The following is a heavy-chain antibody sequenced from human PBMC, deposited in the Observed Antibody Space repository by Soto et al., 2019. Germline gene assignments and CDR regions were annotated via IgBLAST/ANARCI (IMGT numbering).Heavy chain of an antibody. Sequence: QVRLQESGPGLVKPSQTLSLTCTVSGASISNGGYFWTWLRHHPGKGLDWIGYIYFTGNAHYNPSIKSRVTISVDTSKNQFSLSLNSVTSADTAVYFCARGDLYVTTAFDSWGQGTMVTVSS. CDR3: ARGDLYVTTAFDS. J-gene: IGHJ3*01. CDR1: GASISNGGYF. CDR2: IYFTGNA. V-gene: IGHV4-31*03. D-gene: IGHD3-10*02.